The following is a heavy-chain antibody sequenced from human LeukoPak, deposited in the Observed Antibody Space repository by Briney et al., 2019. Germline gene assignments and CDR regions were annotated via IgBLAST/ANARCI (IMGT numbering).Heavy chain of an antibody. Sequence: GGSLRLSCAASGFIVSSNYMSWVRQAPGKGLEWLSVIYSGGSAYYADSVEGRFTVSRDISKNTLYFQMNSLKVEDTAVYYCARVNIVTTTFDHWGQGTLVTVSS. V-gene: IGHV3-53*01. CDR1: GFIVSSNY. D-gene: IGHD5-12*01. CDR3: ARVNIVTTTFDH. CDR2: IYSGGSA. J-gene: IGHJ4*02.